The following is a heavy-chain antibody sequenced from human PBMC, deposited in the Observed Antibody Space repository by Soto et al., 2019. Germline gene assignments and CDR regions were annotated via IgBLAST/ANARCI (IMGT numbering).Heavy chain of an antibody. CDR1: GFTIRNYP. V-gene: IGHV3-23*01. J-gene: IGHJ3*01. D-gene: IGHD5-12*01. Sequence: EVQVLESGGDLVQPGGSLRLSCAASGFTIRNYPMSWVRQAPGKALEWVSGISGSSDRTYYADSVKGRFTISKDTSSNTLYLQMNSLRVEDTAVYHCEGSWTWGQGTMVTVSS. CDR2: ISGSSDRT. CDR3: EGSWT.